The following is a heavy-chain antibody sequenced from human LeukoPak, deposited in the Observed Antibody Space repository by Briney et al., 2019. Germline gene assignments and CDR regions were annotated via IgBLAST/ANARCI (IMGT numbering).Heavy chain of an antibody. D-gene: IGHD2-15*01. J-gene: IGHJ6*02. CDR1: GCTFYTHG. CDR2: IWYDGSIK. V-gene: IGHV3-33*01. Sequence: GRSLRHSCAASGCTFYTHGMHWVRQAPGKGLEWVAVIWYDGSIKYYSDSVKGRFTISRDNSKNTMYLQMNSLRAEDTAVYYCVRISCTGSRCKPYYYYDMDVWGQGTTVTVSS. CDR3: VRISCTGSRCKPYYYYDMDV.